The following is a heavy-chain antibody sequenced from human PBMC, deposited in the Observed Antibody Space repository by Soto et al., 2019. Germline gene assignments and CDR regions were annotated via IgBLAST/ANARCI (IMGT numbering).Heavy chain of an antibody. CDR1: GFSLTTIALG. D-gene: IGHD2-15*01. CDR3: AHAGDFDLLSFDR. J-gene: IGHJ4*02. Sequence: QITLKESGPPLVRPAQTLTLTCAFSGFSLTTIALGLAWILQPPGKALQWLALINWDDDKRYSPSLKNRLTVSKDTSTNRVVLTITNISPDDTGTYFCAHAGDFDLLSFDRWGPGTLVTVSS. CDR2: INWDDDK. V-gene: IGHV2-5*02.